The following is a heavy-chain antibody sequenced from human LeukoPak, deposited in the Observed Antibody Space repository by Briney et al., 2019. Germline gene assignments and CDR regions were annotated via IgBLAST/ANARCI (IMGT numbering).Heavy chain of an antibody. CDR1: GFTFSDYY. V-gene: IGHV3-11*05. J-gene: IGHJ6*02. CDR2: ISSTTSYT. CDR3: ARATQDTTLRSMDG. D-gene: IGHD1-26*01. Sequence: PGGPLRLSCAPSGFTFSDYYMSWIRQPPGKGLEWLSYISSTTSYTDYADSVKGRFTISRDNAKNSLYLQMNSLRAEDTAVYYCARATQDTTLRSMDGWGQGTTVTVS.